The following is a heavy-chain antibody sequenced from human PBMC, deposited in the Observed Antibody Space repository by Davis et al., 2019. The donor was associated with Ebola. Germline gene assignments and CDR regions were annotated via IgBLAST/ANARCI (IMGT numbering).Heavy chain of an antibody. CDR1: GGSVSSGDYY. D-gene: IGHD3-10*02. CDR3: ARVGVPAPTFGWFDP. Sequence: PSETLSLTCTVSGGSVSSGDYYWSWIRQPPGKGLEWIGYIFYSGRTNYNPSLKSRVTISLGTSKNRFSLKLSSVTAADTAVYYCARVGVPAPTFGWFDPWGQGTLVTVSS. V-gene: IGHV4-61*08. J-gene: IGHJ5*02. CDR2: IFYSGRT.